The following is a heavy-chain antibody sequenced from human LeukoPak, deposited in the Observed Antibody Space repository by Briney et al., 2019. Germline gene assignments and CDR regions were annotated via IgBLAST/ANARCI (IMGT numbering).Heavy chain of an antibody. Sequence: SETLSLTCTVSGVSISSYYWSWIRQPPGKGLEWIGYIYYSGGTNYNPSLKSRVTISVDTSKNQFSLKLSSVTAADTAVYYCARDGTSRGYSGYEGDGYFDYWGQGTLVTVSS. CDR3: ARDGTSRGYSGYEGDGYFDY. J-gene: IGHJ4*02. D-gene: IGHD5-12*01. V-gene: IGHV4-59*01. CDR2: IYYSGGT. CDR1: GVSISSYY.